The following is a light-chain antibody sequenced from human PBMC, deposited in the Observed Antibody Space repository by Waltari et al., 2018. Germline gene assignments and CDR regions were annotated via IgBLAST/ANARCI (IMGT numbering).Light chain of an antibody. J-gene: IGLJ3*02. CDR1: SSDVGANNF. CDR3: CSCVGRNIYWV. Sequence: QSALTQPRSVSGSPGQSVTIPCTGTSSDVGANNFVSWYQHHPDKAPKLIIYDINKRPSGVPVRFAGSKSGNTASLTISGLQAEDEADYYCCSCVGRNIYWVFGGGTKLTVL. CDR2: DIN. V-gene: IGLV2-11*01.